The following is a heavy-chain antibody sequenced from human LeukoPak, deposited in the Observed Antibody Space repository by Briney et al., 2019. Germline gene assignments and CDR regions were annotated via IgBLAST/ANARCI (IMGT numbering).Heavy chain of an antibody. CDR3: AKDQGELLWFGESRL. D-gene: IGHD3-10*01. J-gene: IGHJ4*02. CDR2: ISYDGSNK. Sequence: GRSLRLSCAASGFTFSSYGMHWVRQAPGKGLEWVAVISYDGSNKYYADSVKGRFTISRDNSKNTLYLQMNSLRAEDTAVYYCAKDQGELLWFGESRLGGQGTLVTVSS. CDR1: GFTFSSYG. V-gene: IGHV3-30*18.